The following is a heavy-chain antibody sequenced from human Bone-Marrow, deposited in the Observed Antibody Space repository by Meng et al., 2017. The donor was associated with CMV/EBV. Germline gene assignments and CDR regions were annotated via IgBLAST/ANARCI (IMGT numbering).Heavy chain of an antibody. J-gene: IGHJ4*02. Sequence: GESLKISCAASGFTFSSYSMNWVRQAPGKGLEWVSSISSSSSYIYYADSVKGRFTISRDNAKNSLYLQMNSLRAEDTAVYYCAKTYSGSSHLPAYWGQGPLVNVYS. CDR2: ISSSSSYI. V-gene: IGHV3-21*01. CDR3: AKTYSGSSHLPAY. D-gene: IGHD1-26*01. CDR1: GFTFSSYS.